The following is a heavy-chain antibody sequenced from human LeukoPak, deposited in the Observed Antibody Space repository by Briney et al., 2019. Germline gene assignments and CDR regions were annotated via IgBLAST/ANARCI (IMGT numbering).Heavy chain of an antibody. Sequence: SETLSLTCAVYGGSFSGYYWSWIRQPPGKGLEWIGEINHSGSTNYNPSLKSRVTISVDTSKNQFSLKVSSVTAADTAVYYCASGGPYSGYIYWGQGTLVTVSS. CDR3: ASGGPYSGYIY. CDR1: GGSFSGYY. CDR2: INHSGST. J-gene: IGHJ4*02. D-gene: IGHD5-12*01. V-gene: IGHV4-34*01.